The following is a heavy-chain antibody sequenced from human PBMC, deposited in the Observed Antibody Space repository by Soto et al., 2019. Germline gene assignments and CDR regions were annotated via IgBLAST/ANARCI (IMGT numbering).Heavy chain of an antibody. V-gene: IGHV3-30-3*01. CDR1: GFTFSSYA. D-gene: IGHD3-9*01. CDR2: ISYDGSNK. CDR3: AKDPLLRYFDWLPFPPDY. J-gene: IGHJ4*02. Sequence: QVQLVESGGGVVQPGRSLRLSCAASGFTFSSYAMHWVRQAPGKGLEWVAVISYDGSNKYYADSVKGRFTISRDNSKNTLYLQMNSLRAEDTAVYYCAKDPLLRYFDWLPFPPDYWGQGTLVTVSS.